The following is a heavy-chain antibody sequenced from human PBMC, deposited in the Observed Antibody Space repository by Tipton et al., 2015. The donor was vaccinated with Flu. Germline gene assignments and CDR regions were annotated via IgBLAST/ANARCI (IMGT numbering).Heavy chain of an antibody. D-gene: IGHD2-2*01. Sequence: SLRLSCAASGFTFSSYGMHWVRQAPGKGLEWVAVIWYDGSNKYYADSVKGRFTISRDNSKNTLYLQMNSLRAEDTAVYYCARSTIVVVPAAIVAFDPWGQGTLVTVSS. CDR1: GFTFSSYG. CDR3: ARSTIVVVPAAIVAFDP. CDR2: IWYDGSNK. V-gene: IGHV3-33*01. J-gene: IGHJ5*02.